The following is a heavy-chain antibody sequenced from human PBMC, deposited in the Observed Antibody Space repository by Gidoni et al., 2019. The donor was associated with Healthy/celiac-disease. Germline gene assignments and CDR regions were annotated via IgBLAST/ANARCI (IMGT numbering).Heavy chain of an antibody. CDR3: ARASRDYGDPIDAFDI. CDR1: GGCISSGGYY. D-gene: IGHD4-17*01. V-gene: IGHV4-31*03. CDR2: IYSSVST. J-gene: IGHJ3*02. Sequence: VQLQESGPGLVKPSQTLSLACTGSGGCISSGGYYWSWIRQHPGKALECIGYIYSSVSTYYTPSLKSRVTISVDTSKNQFSLTLSSVTAADTAVYSCARASRDYGDPIDAFDIWGQGTMVTVSS.